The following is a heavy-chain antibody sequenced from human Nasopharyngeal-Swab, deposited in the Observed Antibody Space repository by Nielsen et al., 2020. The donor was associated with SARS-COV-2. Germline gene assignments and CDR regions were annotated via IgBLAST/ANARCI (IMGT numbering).Heavy chain of an antibody. Sequence: SETLSLTCTVSGGSITSYYWSWIRQPPGKGLEWIGYLFYSGSTDYNPSLKSRVTISVDTSKNQFSLKLTSVTAADTAVYYCARDSSGGDYDGMNYWGQGTLVTVSS. CDR2: LFYSGST. CDR3: ARDSSGGDYDGMNY. D-gene: IGHD4-23*01. J-gene: IGHJ4*02. V-gene: IGHV4-59*01. CDR1: GGSITSYY.